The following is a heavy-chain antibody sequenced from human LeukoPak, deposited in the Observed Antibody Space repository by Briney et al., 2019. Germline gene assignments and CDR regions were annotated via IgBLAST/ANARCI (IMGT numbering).Heavy chain of an antibody. CDR1: GFTFSTYP. V-gene: IGHV4-59*08. Sequence: PGGSLRLSCAASGFTFSTYPMHWVRQAPGQGPEWIGYGHYSGNTKYNPPLKSRVTISVDTSKNQFSLRLSSVTAADTAVYFCAKWASDNRAFDLWGQGTLVTVSS. D-gene: IGHD2-8*01. CDR3: AKWASDNRAFDL. CDR2: GHYSGNT. J-gene: IGHJ4*02.